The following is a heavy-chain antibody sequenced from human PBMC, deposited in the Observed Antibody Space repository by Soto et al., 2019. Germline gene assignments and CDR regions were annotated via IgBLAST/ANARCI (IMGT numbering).Heavy chain of an antibody. Sequence: GGSLRLSCAASGFTFSSYAMSWVRQAPGKGLEWVSAISGSGGSTYYADSVKGRFTISRDNSKNTLYLQMNSLRAEDTAVYYCAKGANSGSYYNKDWFDPWGQGTLVTVSS. J-gene: IGHJ5*02. CDR1: GFTFSSYA. D-gene: IGHD3-10*01. CDR3: AKGANSGSYYNKDWFDP. V-gene: IGHV3-23*01. CDR2: ISGSGGST.